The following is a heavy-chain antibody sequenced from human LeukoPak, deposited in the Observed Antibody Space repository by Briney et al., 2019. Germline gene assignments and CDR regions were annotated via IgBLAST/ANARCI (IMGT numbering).Heavy chain of an antibody. CDR3: ARDGKVAPDY. D-gene: IGHD5-12*01. J-gene: IGHJ4*02. Sequence: SETLSLTCSVSGDSISSGDFFWSWIRQPAGKGLEWIGRIYTTGGTNYNPSLKSRVTISVDTSKNQFSLNLSSVTAADTAIYYCARDGKVAPDYWGQGTLVTVSS. V-gene: IGHV4-61*02. CDR2: IYTTGGT. CDR1: GDSISSGDFF.